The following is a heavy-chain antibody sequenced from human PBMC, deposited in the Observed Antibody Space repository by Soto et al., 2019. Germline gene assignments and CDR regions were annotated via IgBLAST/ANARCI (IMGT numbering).Heavy chain of an antibody. V-gene: IGHV3-30-3*01. CDR3: ARDLGQWLASSFDY. CDR2: ISYDGSNK. Sequence: QVQLVESGGGVVQPGRSLRLSCAASGFTFSSYAMHWVRQAPGKGLEWVAVISYDGSNKYYADSVKGRFTISRDNSKNTLYLQMNSLRAEDTAVYYCARDLGQWLASSFDYWGQGTLVTVSS. J-gene: IGHJ4*02. D-gene: IGHD6-19*01. CDR1: GFTFSSYA.